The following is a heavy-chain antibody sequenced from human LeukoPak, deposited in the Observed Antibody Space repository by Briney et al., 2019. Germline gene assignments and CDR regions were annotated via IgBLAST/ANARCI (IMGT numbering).Heavy chain of an antibody. CDR2: IFTSGST. D-gene: IGHD1-26*01. CDR3: ASGWELLTFDY. J-gene: IGHJ4*02. CDR1: GGSINRYY. V-gene: IGHV4-4*07. Sequence: SETLSLTCTVSGGSINRYYWSWIRQPAGKGLEWIGRIFTSGSTNYNPSLKSRVTMSVDTSKNQFSLKLSSVTAADTAVYYCASGWELLTFDYWGQGTLVTVSS.